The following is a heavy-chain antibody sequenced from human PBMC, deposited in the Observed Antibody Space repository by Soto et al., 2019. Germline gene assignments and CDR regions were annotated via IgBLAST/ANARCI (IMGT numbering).Heavy chain of an antibody. CDR3: ARDEARGKDSSGYYDY. CDR1: GFTFSSYS. Sequence: GGSLRLSCAASGFTFSSYSMNWVRQAPGKGLEWVSSISSSSSYIYYADAVKGRFTISRDNANNSLYLQMNRLRAEDTAVYYRARDEARGKDSSGYYDYWGQGTLVTVSS. CDR2: ISSSSSYI. J-gene: IGHJ4*02. V-gene: IGHV3-21*01. D-gene: IGHD3-22*01.